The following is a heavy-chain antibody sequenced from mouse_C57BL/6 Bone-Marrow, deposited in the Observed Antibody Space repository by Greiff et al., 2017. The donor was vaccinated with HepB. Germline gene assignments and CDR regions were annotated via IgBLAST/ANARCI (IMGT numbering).Heavy chain of an antibody. CDR3: ARLYYGSSYLYWYFDV. D-gene: IGHD1-1*01. CDR1: GFTFSDYG. V-gene: IGHV5-17*01. CDR2: ISSGSSTI. Sequence: EVKLMESGGGLVKPGGSLKLSCAASGFTFSDYGMHWVRQAPEKGLEWVAYISSGSSTIYYADTVKGRFTISRDNAKNTLFLQMTSRRSEDTAMYYCARLYYGSSYLYWYFDVWGTGTTVTVSS. J-gene: IGHJ1*03.